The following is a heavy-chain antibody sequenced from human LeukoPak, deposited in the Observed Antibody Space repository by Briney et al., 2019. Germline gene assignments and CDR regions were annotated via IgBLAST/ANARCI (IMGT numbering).Heavy chain of an antibody. D-gene: IGHD3-10*01. V-gene: IGHV3-11*01. CDR2: ISSSGSTI. CDR3: ARDRTRFDYYGSGSYLY. J-gene: IGHJ4*02. Sequence: GGSLRLSCAASGFTFSDYYMSWIRQAPGKGLEWVSYISSSGSTIYYADSVKGRFTISRDNAKNSLYLQMNSLRAEDTALYHCARDRTRFDYYGSGSYLYWGQGTLVTVSS. CDR1: GFTFSDYY.